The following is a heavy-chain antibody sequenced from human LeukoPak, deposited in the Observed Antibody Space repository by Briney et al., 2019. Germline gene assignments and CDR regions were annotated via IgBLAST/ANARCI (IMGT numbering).Heavy chain of an antibody. V-gene: IGHV3-7*01. CDR1: GFTFTTYW. D-gene: IGHD3-22*01. J-gene: IGHJ4*02. CDR3: ARGQLADSY. CDR2: IKPDGSEK. Sequence: GGSLRLSCTASGFTFTTYWMSWIRQTPGKGLEWVAKIKPDGSEKSYVDSVKGRFTISRDNAKNSVFLQMDSLRVEDTALYYCARGQLADSYWGQGALVTVSS.